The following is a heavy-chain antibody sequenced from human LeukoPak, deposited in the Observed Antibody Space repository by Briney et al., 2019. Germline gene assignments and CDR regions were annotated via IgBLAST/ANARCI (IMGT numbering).Heavy chain of an antibody. J-gene: IGHJ4*02. D-gene: IGHD6-19*01. V-gene: IGHV3-30*18. CDR1: GFTFSAYG. CDR2: ISYDGTNK. CDR3: AKEITTPKRAVAGLNY. Sequence: GRSLRLSCAASGFTFSAYGMHWVRQAPGKGLEWVAIISYDGTNKYYADSVKGRFTISRDNSKNTLYLQMNSLRAEDTAVYYCAKEITTPKRAVAGLNYWGQGTLVTVSS.